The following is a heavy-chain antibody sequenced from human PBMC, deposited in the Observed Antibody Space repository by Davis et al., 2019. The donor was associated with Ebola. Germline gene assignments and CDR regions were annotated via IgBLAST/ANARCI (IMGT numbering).Heavy chain of an antibody. Sequence: MPSETLSLTCTVSGGSISSYYWSWIRQPPGKGLEWIGYIYYSGSTNYNPSLKSRVTISVDTSKNQFSLKLSSVTAADTAVYYCARGGGYSGYDKLDYWGQGTLVTVSS. CDR1: GGSISSYY. CDR3: ARGGGYSGYDKLDY. CDR2: IYYSGST. D-gene: IGHD5-12*01. J-gene: IGHJ4*02. V-gene: IGHV4-59*08.